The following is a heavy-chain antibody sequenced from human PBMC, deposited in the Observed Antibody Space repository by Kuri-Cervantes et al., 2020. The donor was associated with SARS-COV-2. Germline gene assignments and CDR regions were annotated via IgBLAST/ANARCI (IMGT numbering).Heavy chain of an antibody. CDR1: GCTFSSYA. CDR2: IIPILGIA. Sequence: SVKVSCKASGCTFSSYAISWVRQAPGQGLEWMGRIIPILGIANYAQKFQGRVTITADKSTSTAYMELSSLRSEDTAVYYCARTYDSSGYPYYWGQGTLVTVSS. CDR3: ARTYDSSGYPYY. D-gene: IGHD3-22*01. V-gene: IGHV1-69*04. J-gene: IGHJ4*02.